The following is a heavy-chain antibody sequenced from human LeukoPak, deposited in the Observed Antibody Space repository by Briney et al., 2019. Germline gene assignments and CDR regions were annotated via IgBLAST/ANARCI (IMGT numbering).Heavy chain of an antibody. Sequence: LQLQASCPGLVKASETLSLTCTVSSGSISSSSYYWGCIGQPPGKELAWLGSIYYSGSTYYTPSLKSRVTISVDTSKIQFSLKLSSVTAADTAVYYCARQRHYGSGSYPDYWGQGTLVTVSS. J-gene: IGHJ4*02. CDR1: SGSISSSSYY. CDR2: IYYSGST. D-gene: IGHD3-10*01. V-gene: IGHV4-39*01. CDR3: ARQRHYGSGSYPDY.